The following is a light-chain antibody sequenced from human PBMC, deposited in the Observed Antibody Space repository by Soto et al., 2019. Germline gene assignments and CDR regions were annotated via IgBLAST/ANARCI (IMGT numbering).Light chain of an antibody. CDR2: DAS. J-gene: IGKJ1*01. CDR1: QTIMTY. CDR3: QQYNNYWT. V-gene: IGKV1-5*01. Sequence: DIQMTQSPSSLSASVGDEVTITCRASQTIMTYLNWYQLKPGKAPKLLIYDASSLESGVPSRFSGSGSATEFTLTISSLQPDDFATYYCQQYNNYWTFGQGTKVDIK.